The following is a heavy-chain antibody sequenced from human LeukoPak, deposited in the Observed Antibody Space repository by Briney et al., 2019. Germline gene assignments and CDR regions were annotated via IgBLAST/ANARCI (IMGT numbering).Heavy chain of an antibody. CDR2: ISWNSGSI. J-gene: IGHJ4*02. CDR3: ARQPHRAAHFDY. D-gene: IGHD1-1*01. CDR1: GFTFDDYA. V-gene: IGHV3-9*01. Sequence: SGRSLRLSCAASGFTFDDYAMHWVRQAPGKGLEWVSGISWNSGSIGYADSVKGRFTISRDNAKNSLYLQMNSLRAEDTAVYYCARQPHRAAHFDYWGQGTLVTVSS.